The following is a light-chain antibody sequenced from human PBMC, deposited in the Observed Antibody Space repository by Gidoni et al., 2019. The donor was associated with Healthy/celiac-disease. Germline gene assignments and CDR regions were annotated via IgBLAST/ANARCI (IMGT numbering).Light chain of an antibody. J-gene: IGKJ2*01. CDR1: QRVSSSY. CDR2: GAS. Sequence: EIVLTQSPGTLSLSPGERATLSCRASQRVSSSYLAWYQQKPGQAPRLLIYGASSRATGIPDRFSGSGSGTDFTLTISRLEPEDFAVYYCQQYGSSTSYTFXQXTKLEIK. CDR3: QQYGSSTSYT. V-gene: IGKV3-20*01.